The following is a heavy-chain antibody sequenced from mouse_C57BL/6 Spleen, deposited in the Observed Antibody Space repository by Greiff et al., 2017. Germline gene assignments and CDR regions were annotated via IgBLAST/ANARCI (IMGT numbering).Heavy chain of an antibody. D-gene: IGHD1-1*01. CDR3: ARYIYYGSLDY. CDR1: GFTFTDYY. J-gene: IGHJ2*01. V-gene: IGHV7-3*01. Sequence: EVKLQESGGGLVQPGGSLSLSCAASGFTFTDYYMSWVRQPPGKALEWLGFIRNKANGYTTEYSASVKGRFTISRDNSQSILYLQMNALRAEDSATYYCARYIYYGSLDYWGQGTTLTVSS. CDR2: IRNKANGYTT.